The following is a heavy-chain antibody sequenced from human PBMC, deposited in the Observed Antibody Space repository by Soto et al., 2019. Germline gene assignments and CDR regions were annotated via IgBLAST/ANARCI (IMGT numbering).Heavy chain of an antibody. Sequence: QVQLQQWGAGLLRPSETLSLTCAVYGESFSRYFWTWIRQSPGKGLEWIGEIDHSGSTHYNPSLKGRVTISVDTSKKQFSLKMASMTAADTAMYYCAGRGAGGRFLEGSSPGGMDVWGQGTTVTVSS. CDR1: GESFSRYF. CDR3: AGRGAGGRFLEGSSPGGMDV. CDR2: IDHSGST. V-gene: IGHV4-34*01. J-gene: IGHJ6*02. D-gene: IGHD3-3*01.